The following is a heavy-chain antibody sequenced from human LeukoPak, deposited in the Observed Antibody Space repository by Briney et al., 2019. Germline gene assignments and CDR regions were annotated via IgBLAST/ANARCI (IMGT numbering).Heavy chain of an antibody. CDR2: ISAYNGNT. D-gene: IGHD2-2*01. Sequence: GASVKVSCKASGYTFTSYGISWVRQAPGQGLEWMGWISAYNGNTNYAQKLQGRATMTTDTSTSTAYMELRSLRSDDTAVYYCARYQLLHSYYYYYGMDVWGQGTTVTVSS. CDR1: GYTFTSYG. V-gene: IGHV1-18*01. J-gene: IGHJ6*02. CDR3: ARYQLLHSYYYYYGMDV.